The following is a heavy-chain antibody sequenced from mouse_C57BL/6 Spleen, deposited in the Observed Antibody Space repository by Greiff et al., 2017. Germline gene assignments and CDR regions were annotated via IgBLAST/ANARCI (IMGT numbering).Heavy chain of an antibody. CDR2: IDPETGGT. CDR1: GYTFTDYE. Sequence: VKLMESGAELVRPGASVTLSCKASGYTFTDYEMHWVKQTPVHGLEWIGAIDPETGGTAYNQKFKGKAILTADKSSSTAYMELRSLTSEDSAVYCCTRWDGYYSAWFAYWGQGTLVTVSA. D-gene: IGHD2-3*01. J-gene: IGHJ3*01. CDR3: TRWDGYYSAWFAY. V-gene: IGHV1-15*01.